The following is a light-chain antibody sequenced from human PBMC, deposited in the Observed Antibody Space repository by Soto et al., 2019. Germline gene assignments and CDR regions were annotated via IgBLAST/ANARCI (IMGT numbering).Light chain of an antibody. CDR3: QQYGSSGT. Sequence: EVVMTQSPATLSLSPGERATLSCRASQSVSNNYLAWYQQKPGQAPRLLIYGVSNRATGIPDRFSGSGSGTDFTLTISRLEPEDFAVYYCQQYGSSGTFGQGTKV. CDR2: GVS. V-gene: IGKV3-20*01. CDR1: QSVSNNY. J-gene: IGKJ1*01.